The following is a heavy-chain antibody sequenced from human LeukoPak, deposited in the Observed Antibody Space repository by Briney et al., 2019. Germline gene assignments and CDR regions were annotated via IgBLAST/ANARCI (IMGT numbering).Heavy chain of an antibody. V-gene: IGHV3-23*01. CDR1: GFTFSRYA. CDR2: VSGSGGGT. CDR3: AKVDSSGWCFDY. Sequence: GGSLRLSYAAAGFTFSRYAMMWVRQAPGKELEWVATVSGSGGGTYYADSVKGRFTISRDTSKNTLYLQMNSLRAEDTAVYYCAKVDSSGWCFDYWGQGTLVTVSS. J-gene: IGHJ4*02. D-gene: IGHD6-19*01.